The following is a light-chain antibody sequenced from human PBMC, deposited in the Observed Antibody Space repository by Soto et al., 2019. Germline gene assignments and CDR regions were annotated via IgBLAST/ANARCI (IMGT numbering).Light chain of an antibody. V-gene: IGKV3-20*01. J-gene: IGKJ4*01. CDR2: GAS. CDR3: QQYSDSPLT. CDR1: QTVRTNY. Sequence: EIVLTQSPGTLSLSPGERATLSCRASQTVRTNYLAWFQHKPGQAPRLLIYGASSRATGIPDRFSSSGSGTDFTLTINRLEPEDFEVYFCQQYSDSPLTFGGGTKVEIK.